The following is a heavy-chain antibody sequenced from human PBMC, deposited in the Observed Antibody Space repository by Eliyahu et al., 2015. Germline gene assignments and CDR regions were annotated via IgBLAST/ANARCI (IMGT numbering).Heavy chain of an antibody. J-gene: IGHJ4*02. CDR3: TFDGGWYGNDY. CDR1: GGSFSGYY. V-gene: IGHV4-34*02. D-gene: IGHD6-19*01. Sequence: QVQLQQWGAGLLKPSETLSLTCAVXGGSFSGYYWSWIRQPPGKGLEWIGEINHSGSTNYNPSLKSRVTISVDTSKNQFSLKLSSVTAADTAVYYCTFDGGWYGNDYWGQGTLVTVSS. CDR2: INHSGST.